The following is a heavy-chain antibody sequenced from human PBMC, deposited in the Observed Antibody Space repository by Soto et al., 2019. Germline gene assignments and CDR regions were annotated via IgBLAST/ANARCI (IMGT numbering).Heavy chain of an antibody. CDR2: ISGSGGST. Sequence: GGSLRLSCAASGFTFSSYAMSWVRQAPGKGLEWVSAISGSGGSTYYADSVKGRFTISRDNSKNTLYLQMNSLRAEDTAVYYCARHLLGYCSSTSCYAGNYYYYYYMDVWGKGTTVTVSS. J-gene: IGHJ6*03. D-gene: IGHD2-2*01. V-gene: IGHV3-23*01. CDR1: GFTFSSYA. CDR3: ARHLLGYCSSTSCYAGNYYYYYYMDV.